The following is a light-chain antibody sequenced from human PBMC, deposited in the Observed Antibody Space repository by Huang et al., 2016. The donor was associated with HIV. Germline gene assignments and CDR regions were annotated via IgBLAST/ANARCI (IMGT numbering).Light chain of an antibody. V-gene: IGKV3-15*01. CDR1: ESILRN. J-gene: IGKJ2*01. CDR2: GAS. CDR3: QQYNKWPPYT. Sequence: VMTQSPATLSVSLGERATLSCRASESILRNLAWYQQRPGQPPRLLIYGASVRLPGIPDRFRGSGSGTEFSLTISSLQSEDFAVYYCQQYNKWPPYTYGQGTKLEIK.